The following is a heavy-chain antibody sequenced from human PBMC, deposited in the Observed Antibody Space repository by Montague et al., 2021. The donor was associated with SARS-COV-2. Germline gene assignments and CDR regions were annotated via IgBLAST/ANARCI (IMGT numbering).Heavy chain of an antibody. CDR3: AGTLLWFGELLYYYGMDV. Sequence: SLRLSCAASGFTFSSYAISWVRQAPGKGLEWVSAISGSGGSTYYADSVKGRFTISRDNSKNTLYLQMNSLRAEDTAVYYCAGTLLWFGELLYYYGMDVWGQGTTVTVSS. D-gene: IGHD3-10*01. CDR1: GFTFSSYA. V-gene: IGHV3-23*01. J-gene: IGHJ6*02. CDR2: ISGSGGST.